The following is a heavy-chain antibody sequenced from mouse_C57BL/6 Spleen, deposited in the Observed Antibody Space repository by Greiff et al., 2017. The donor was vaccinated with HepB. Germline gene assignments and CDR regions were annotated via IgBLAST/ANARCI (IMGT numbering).Heavy chain of an antibody. CDR3: ARLGYYGSSYDYYAMDY. J-gene: IGHJ4*01. Sequence: QVQLQQSGAELVRPGSSVKLSCKASGYTFTSYWMHWVKQRPRQGLEWIGNIDPSDSETHYNQKFKDKATLTVDKSSSTAYMQLSSLTSEDSAVYYCARLGYYGSSYDYYAMDYWGQGTSVTVSS. D-gene: IGHD1-1*01. V-gene: IGHV1-52*01. CDR1: GYTFTSYW. CDR2: IDPSDSET.